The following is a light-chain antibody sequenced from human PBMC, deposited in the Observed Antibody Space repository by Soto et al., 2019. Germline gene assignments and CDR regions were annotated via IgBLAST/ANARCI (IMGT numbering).Light chain of an antibody. CDR2: GAS. CDR1: QSVSSY. Sequence: EIVLTQYPATLSLSPGERATLSCRASQSVSSYLAWYQQKPGQAPRLLIYGASSRATGIPDRFSGSGSGTDFTLTISRLEPEDFAVYYCQQYGSSSWTFGQGTKVDNK. J-gene: IGKJ1*01. V-gene: IGKV3-20*01. CDR3: QQYGSSSWT.